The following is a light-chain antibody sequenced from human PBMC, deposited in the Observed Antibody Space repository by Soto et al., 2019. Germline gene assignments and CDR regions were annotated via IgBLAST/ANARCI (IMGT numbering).Light chain of an antibody. Sequence: EIVLTQSPATLSLSPGERATLSCRASQSVSSYLAWFQQKPGQAPRLLIYDASNRASGITARFSGSGSGTDFPLTISSLEPEDFAVYYCQQRSNWPPTFGPGTKVDIK. CDR2: DAS. CDR3: QQRSNWPPT. CDR1: QSVSSY. V-gene: IGKV3-11*01. J-gene: IGKJ3*01.